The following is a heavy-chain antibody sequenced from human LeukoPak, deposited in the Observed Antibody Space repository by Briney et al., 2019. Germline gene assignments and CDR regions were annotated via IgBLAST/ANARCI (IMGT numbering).Heavy chain of an antibody. CDR1: GGTFSSYA. CDR3: AREIGYSGYGNYYYYGMDV. Sequence: ASVKVSCKASGGTFSSYAISWVRQAPGQGLEWMGRIIPILGIANYAQKFQGRVTITADKSTSTAYMELSSLRSEDTAVYYCAREIGYSGYGNYYYYGMDVWGQGTTVTVSS. CDR2: IIPILGIA. J-gene: IGHJ6*02. D-gene: IGHD5-12*01. V-gene: IGHV1-69*04.